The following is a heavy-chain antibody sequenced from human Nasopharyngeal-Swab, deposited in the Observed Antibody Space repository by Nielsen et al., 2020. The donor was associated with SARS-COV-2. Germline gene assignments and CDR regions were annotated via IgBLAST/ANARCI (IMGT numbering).Heavy chain of an antibody. CDR2: MYYSGST. Sequence: SETLSLTCTVSGGSISSSSYYCCWIRQPPGKGPEWIGSMYYSGSTYYNPSLKSRVTISVDTSKNQFSLKLSSVTAADTAVYYCARRVAVADSFDYWGQGTLVTVSS. V-gene: IGHV4-39*01. J-gene: IGHJ4*02. CDR3: ARRVAVADSFDY. CDR1: GGSISSSSYY. D-gene: IGHD6-19*01.